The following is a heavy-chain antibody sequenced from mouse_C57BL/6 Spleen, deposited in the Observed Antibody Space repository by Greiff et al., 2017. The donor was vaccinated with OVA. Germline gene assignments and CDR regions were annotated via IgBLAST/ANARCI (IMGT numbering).Heavy chain of an antibody. CDR3: ARSYSNYPDY. Sequence: QVQLQQPGAELVRPGSSVKLSCKASGYTFTSYWMDWVKQRPGQGLEWIGNIYPSDSETHYNQKFKDKATLTVDKSSSTAYMQLSSLTSEDSAVYYCARSYSNYPDYSGQGTTLTVSS. V-gene: IGHV1-61*01. CDR1: GYTFTSYW. J-gene: IGHJ2*01. CDR2: IYPSDSET. D-gene: IGHD2-5*01.